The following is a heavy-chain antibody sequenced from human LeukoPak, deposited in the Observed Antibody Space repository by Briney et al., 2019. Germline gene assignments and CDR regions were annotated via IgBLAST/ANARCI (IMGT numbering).Heavy chain of an antibody. CDR2: ISSSGSTI. J-gene: IGHJ5*02. CDR3: ARTLLSRGSGKEFDH. Sequence: GGSLRLSSAASGFTFTDYYTTWVRQSQGKGLEWISYISSSGSTIYYADSVKGRFTISRDNAKNSLYLQMNSLRAEDTAVYYCARTLLSRGSGKEFDHRGQGNLVTVSS. V-gene: IGHV3-11*01. CDR1: GFTFTDYY. D-gene: IGHD3-10*01.